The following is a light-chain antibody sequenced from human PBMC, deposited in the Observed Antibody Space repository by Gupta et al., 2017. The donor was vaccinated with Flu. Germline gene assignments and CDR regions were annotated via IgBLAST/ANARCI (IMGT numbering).Light chain of an antibody. J-gene: IGKJ1*01. V-gene: IGKV3-20*01. CDR3: QQSGSAPWT. CDR1: HSLSSSF. Sequence: ERATLSGRASHSLSSSFLAWYQQKPGQAPRLLIYRASSWATGIPDRFRGSGSGTDFTLTIIILEPEDVALYFCQQSGSAPWTFGQGTKVEIK. CDR2: RAS.